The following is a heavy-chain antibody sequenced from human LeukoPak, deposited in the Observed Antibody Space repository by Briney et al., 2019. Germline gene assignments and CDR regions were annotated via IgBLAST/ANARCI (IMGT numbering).Heavy chain of an antibody. V-gene: IGHV4-4*07. D-gene: IGHD3-22*01. CDR1: GGSISSYY. J-gene: IGHJ4*02. CDR2: IYTSGST. CDR3: ARDYYDSSGYSYYFDY. Sequence: SETLSLTCTVSGGSISSYYWSWIRQPAGKGLEWIGRIYTSGSTNYNPSLKSRVTMSVDTSKNQFSLKLSSVTAADTAVYYCARDYYDSSGYSYYFDYWGQGTLVTVSS.